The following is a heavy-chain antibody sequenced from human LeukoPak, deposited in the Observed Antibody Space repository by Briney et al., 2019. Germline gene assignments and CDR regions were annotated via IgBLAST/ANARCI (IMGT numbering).Heavy chain of an antibody. CDR1: GFTFGSYE. CDR3: AREGWDTSGYYYCGF. D-gene: IGHD3-22*01. V-gene: IGHV3-48*03. Sequence: GGSLRLSCAGSGFTFGSYEMNWVRQAPGKGLEGVSYISSSGRSIYYADSVKGRFTITRDNAGNSLFLQMNSLRAEDTGVYFCAREGWDTSGYYYCGFWGQGTLVTVA. J-gene: IGHJ4*02. CDR2: ISSSGRSI.